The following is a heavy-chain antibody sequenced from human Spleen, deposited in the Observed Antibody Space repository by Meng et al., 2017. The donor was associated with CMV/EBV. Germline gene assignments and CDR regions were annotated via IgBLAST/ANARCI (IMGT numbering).Heavy chain of an antibody. V-gene: IGHV1-18*01. CDR1: GYTFTSYG. J-gene: IGHJ6*02. CDR3: ARVIVVVPAVLHYGMDV. Sequence: ASVKVSCKASGYTFTSYGITWVRQAPRQGLEWMGWISAYNGNTNYAQILQGRVTMTTDTSTSTAYMELRSLRSDDTAVYYCARVIVVVPAVLHYGMDVWGQGTTVTVSS. CDR2: ISAYNGNT. D-gene: IGHD2-2*01.